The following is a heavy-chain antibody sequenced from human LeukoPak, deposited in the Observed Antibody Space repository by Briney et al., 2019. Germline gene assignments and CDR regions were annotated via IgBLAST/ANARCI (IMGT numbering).Heavy chain of an antibody. CDR1: GGTFSSYA. CDR3: ARDSITMVRGVIFAFDI. D-gene: IGHD3-10*01. CDR2: IIPIFGTA. Sequence: ASVKVSCKASGGTFSSYAISWVRQAPGQGLEWMGGIIPIFGTANYAQKFQGRVTITADKSTSTAYMELSSPRSEDTAVYYCARDSITMVRGVIFAFDIWGQGTMVTVSS. J-gene: IGHJ3*02. V-gene: IGHV1-69*06.